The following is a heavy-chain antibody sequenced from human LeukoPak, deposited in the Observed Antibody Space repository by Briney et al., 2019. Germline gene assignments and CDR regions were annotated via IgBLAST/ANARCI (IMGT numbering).Heavy chain of an antibody. Sequence: SETLSLTCTVSGDSMNNYYWTWIRQTPGKGLEWIGFIAYSGSSNYNPSLESRVTISVDKSNNQFSLMVTSVTAADTAVYYCARGKQNAVDYWGQGILVTVSS. CDR3: ARGKQNAVDY. D-gene: IGHD1-1*01. CDR2: IAYSGSS. J-gene: IGHJ4*02. V-gene: IGHV4-59*12. CDR1: GDSMNNYY.